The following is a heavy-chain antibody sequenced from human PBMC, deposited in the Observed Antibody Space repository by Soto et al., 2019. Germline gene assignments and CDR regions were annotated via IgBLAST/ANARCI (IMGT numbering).Heavy chain of an antibody. CDR1: GYTFTRYG. Sequence: GASVKVSCKESGYTFTRYGIRWVRQAPGQGLEWMGWISGYNGDTNYAQKFQDRVSMTIDTSTGTAYMELRSLTSDDTAIYYCAKNGQPPYYYYGLDVWGQGTKVTVSS. J-gene: IGHJ6*02. D-gene: IGHD2-8*01. CDR2: ISGYNGDT. CDR3: AKNGQPPYYYYGLDV. V-gene: IGHV1-18*01.